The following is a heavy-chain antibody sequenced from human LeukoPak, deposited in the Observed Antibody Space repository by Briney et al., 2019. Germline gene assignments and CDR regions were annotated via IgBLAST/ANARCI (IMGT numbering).Heavy chain of an antibody. J-gene: IGHJ4*02. CDR3: AREMTIITYSFDS. Sequence: GGSLRLSCAASGFTFSSSAMSWVRQVPGKGLEWVSGISGSGGSTYYADSVKGRFTISRDNSKNTLYLQMNSLRAEDTAVYYCAREMTIITYSFDSWGQGTLVTVSS. D-gene: IGHD5-24*01. CDR1: GFTFSSSA. CDR2: ISGSGGST. V-gene: IGHV3-23*01.